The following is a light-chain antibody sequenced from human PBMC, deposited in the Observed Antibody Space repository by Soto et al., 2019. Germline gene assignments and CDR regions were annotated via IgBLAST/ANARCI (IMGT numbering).Light chain of an antibody. CDR3: SSSTSSNTYV. CDR1: SGDIGGYDY. V-gene: IGLV2-14*03. J-gene: IGLJ1*01. CDR2: DVS. Sequence: QSALTQPAPVSGSPGQSITISCTGTSGDIGGYDYVSWYQQHPGKAPKLMIYDVSNRPSGVSNRFSGSKSGTTASLTISGLQAEDEADYYCSSSTSSNTYVFGTGTKVTVL.